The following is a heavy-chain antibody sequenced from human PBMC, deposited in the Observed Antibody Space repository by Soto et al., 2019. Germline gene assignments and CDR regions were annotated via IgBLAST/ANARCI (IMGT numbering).Heavy chain of an antibody. CDR2: IQPGDSDV. V-gene: IGHV5-51*01. CDR1: GYSFTTYW. J-gene: IGHJ4*02. Sequence: PVESLSGCCRGSGYSFTTYWIGWVLQMPGKGLEWMGIIQPGDSDVRYSPSFRGQVTISADKSITTAYLHWSSLKASDSAMFYCVRHSRGINPTNNIDYWGKGTLVTVSS. D-gene: IGHD5-12*01. CDR3: VRHSRGINPTNNIDY.